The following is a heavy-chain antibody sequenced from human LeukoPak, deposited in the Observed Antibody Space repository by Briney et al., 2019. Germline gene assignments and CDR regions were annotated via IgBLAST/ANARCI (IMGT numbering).Heavy chain of an antibody. Sequence: GGSLRLSCAASGFTFSSYAMHWVRQAPGKGLEWVAVISYDRSNKYYADSVKGRFTISRDNSKNTLYLQMNSLRAEDTAVYYCASGSDRIDYWGQGTLVTVSS. J-gene: IGHJ4*02. CDR1: GFTFSSYA. CDR3: ASGSDRIDY. CDR2: ISYDRSNK. V-gene: IGHV3-30-3*01.